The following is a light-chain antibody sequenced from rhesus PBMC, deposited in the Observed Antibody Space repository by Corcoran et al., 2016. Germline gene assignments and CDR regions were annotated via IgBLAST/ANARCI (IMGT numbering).Light chain of an antibody. Sequence: QSVLTQAPSASEAASKSVTISCSGSRSDIGINSLSWYQQFPGTAPKLLIYYTAQRAPGVSDRFPGAKSGTSASLTIRGLQTEDEADYYCAAWDDSLSGYIFGGGTRLTVL. V-gene: IGLV1-60*01. CDR1: RSDIGINS. CDR3: AAWDDSLSGYI. CDR2: YTA. J-gene: IGLJ1*01.